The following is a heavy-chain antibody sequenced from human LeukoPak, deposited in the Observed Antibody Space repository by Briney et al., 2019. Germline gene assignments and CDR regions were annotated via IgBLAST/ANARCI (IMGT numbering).Heavy chain of an antibody. J-gene: IGHJ6*03. CDR1: GYTLTELS. D-gene: IGHD6-13*01. V-gene: IGHV1-24*01. CDR2: FDPEDGET. CDR3: ARGWGHSSSWSPYYYYYMDV. Sequence: ASVKVSCKVSGYTLTELSMHWVRQAPGKGLEWMGGFDPEDGETIYAQRFQGRVTMTTDTSTSTAYMELRSLRSDDTAVYYCARGWGHSSSWSPYYYYYMDVWGKGTTVTISS.